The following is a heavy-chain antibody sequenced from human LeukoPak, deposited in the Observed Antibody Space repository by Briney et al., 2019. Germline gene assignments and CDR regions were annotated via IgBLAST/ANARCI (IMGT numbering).Heavy chain of an antibody. Sequence: PSETLSLTCTVSGASTSNYYWSWIRQPPGKGLEWIGYIYYSGSTNYNPSLKSRVTISVDTSKNQFSLKLSSVTAADTAVYYCARQSYLNWFDPWGQGTLVTVSS. D-gene: IGHD3-10*01. CDR3: ARQSYLNWFDP. J-gene: IGHJ5*02. CDR1: GASTSNYY. V-gene: IGHV4-59*08. CDR2: IYYSGST.